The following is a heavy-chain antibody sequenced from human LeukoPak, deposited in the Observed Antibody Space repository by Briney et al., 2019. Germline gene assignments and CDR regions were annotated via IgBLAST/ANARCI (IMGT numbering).Heavy chain of an antibody. CDR2: IYHSGST. CDR3: ARDGVSGLRYFDWLSFN. D-gene: IGHD3-9*01. J-gene: IGHJ4*02. Sequence: SETLSLTCTVSGYSISSGYYWGWIRQPPGKGLEWIGSIYHSGSTYYNPSLKSRGTISVDTSKNQFSLKLSSVTAADTAVYYCARDGVSGLRYFDWLSFNWGQGTLVTVSS. CDR1: GYSISSGYY. V-gene: IGHV4-38-2*02.